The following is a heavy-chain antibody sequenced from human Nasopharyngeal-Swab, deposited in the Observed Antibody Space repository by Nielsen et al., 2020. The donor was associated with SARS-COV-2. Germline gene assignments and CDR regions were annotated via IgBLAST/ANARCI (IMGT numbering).Heavy chain of an antibody. D-gene: IGHD3-3*01. CDR1: GFPFNNYN. J-gene: IGHJ6*02. CDR2: ISCSSSYI. CDR3: ARDGLDYDFWSAYFMDV. V-gene: IGHV3-21*01. Sequence: GESLKIFCAASGFPFNNYNFNWVRQAPGKGLEWVLYISCSSSYIYYADSVKGRFTISRDNAKNSLYLQMNSLRAEDTAVYYCARDGLDYDFWSAYFMDVWGQGTTVTVSS.